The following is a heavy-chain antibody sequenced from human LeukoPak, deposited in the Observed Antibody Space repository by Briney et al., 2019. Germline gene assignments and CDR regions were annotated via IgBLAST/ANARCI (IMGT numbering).Heavy chain of an antibody. Sequence: PSETLSLTCTVSGGSISSFYWSWIRQTPGKGLEWIGYVYYSGSTNYNPSLKSRVTISVDTSKNQFFLKLSSVTAADTAVYYCARGSPSLFDYWGQGTLVTVSS. J-gene: IGHJ4*02. V-gene: IGHV4-59*01. CDR3: ARGSPSLFDY. CDR1: GGSISSFY. CDR2: VYYSGST.